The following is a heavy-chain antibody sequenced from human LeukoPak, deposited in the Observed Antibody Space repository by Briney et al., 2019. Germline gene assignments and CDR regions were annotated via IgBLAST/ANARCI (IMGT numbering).Heavy chain of an antibody. D-gene: IGHD1-26*01. CDR1: GFTFSGYA. Sequence: PGGSLRLSCAASGFTFSGYAMSWVRQAPGKGLEWVSSISSSSSYIYYADSVKGRFTISRDNAKNSLYLQMNSLRAKDTAVYYCATRGRSGYYYGMDVWGQGTTVTVSS. V-gene: IGHV3-21*01. J-gene: IGHJ6*02. CDR3: ATRGRSGYYYGMDV. CDR2: ISSSSSYI.